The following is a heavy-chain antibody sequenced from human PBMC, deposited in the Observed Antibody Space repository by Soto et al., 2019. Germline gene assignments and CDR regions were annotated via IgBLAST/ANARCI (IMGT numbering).Heavy chain of an antibody. CDR3: ARGHRMVEYSSSSGSFWFDP. J-gene: IGHJ5*02. D-gene: IGHD6-6*01. CDR1: GFTFSSYD. V-gene: IGHV3-13*01. Sequence: GGSLRLSCAASGFTFSSYDMHWVRQATGKGLEWVSAIGTAGDTYYPGSVKGRFTISRENAKNSLYLQMNSLRAEDTAVYYCARGHRMVEYSSSSGSFWFDPWGQGTLVTVSS. CDR2: IGTAGDT.